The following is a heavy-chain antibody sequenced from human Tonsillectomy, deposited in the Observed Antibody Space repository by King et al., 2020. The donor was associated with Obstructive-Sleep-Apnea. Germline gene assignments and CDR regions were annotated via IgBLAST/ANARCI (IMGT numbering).Heavy chain of an antibody. CDR3: ARVGLHSGYDQFFREYYFDF. D-gene: IGHD5-12*01. Sequence: VQLVESGGGLVQPGGYLRLSCAASGFTVSSNYMSWVRQTPGKGLEWVSVIYSGGSTYYADSVKGRFTISRDKSKNTLYLQMNSLRAEDTAVYYCARVGLHSGYDQFFREYYFDFWGQGTLVTVSS. CDR1: GFTVSSNY. CDR2: IYSGGST. J-gene: IGHJ4*02. V-gene: IGHV3-66*01.